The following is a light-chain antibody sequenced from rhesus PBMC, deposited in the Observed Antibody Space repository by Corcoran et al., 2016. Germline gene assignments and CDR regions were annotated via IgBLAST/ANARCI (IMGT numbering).Light chain of an antibody. V-gene: IGLV3-36*02. J-gene: IGLJ1*01. CDR2: DDR. CDR1: NIGSKN. CDR3: QVWDSSSDHYI. Sequence: SYELTQPPSVSVSPGQTARITCGGDNIGSKNVHWYHQKPAKAPVLVIYDDRERPSGIPERFSGSNSGNTDTLTISGVEAGDEGDYYCQVWDSSSDHYIFGAGTRLTVL.